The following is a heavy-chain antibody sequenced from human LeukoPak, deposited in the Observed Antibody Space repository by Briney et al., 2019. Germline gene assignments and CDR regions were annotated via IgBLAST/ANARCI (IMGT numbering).Heavy chain of an antibody. CDR3: ARGPSGRLGYFDY. D-gene: IGHD1-26*01. Sequence: ASVKVSCKASGYTFTGYYMHWVRQAPGQGLEWMGWINPDSGGTNYAQKFQGRVTITADESTSTAYMELSSLRSEDTAVYYCARGPSGRLGYFDYWGQGTLVTVSS. CDR1: GYTFTGYY. V-gene: IGHV1-2*02. CDR2: INPDSGGT. J-gene: IGHJ4*02.